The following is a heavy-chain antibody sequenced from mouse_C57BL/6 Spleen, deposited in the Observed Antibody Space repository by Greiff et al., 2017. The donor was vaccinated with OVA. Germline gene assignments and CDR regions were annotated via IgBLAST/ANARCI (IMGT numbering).Heavy chain of an antibody. CDR3: ARQHGSSYGFAY. V-gene: IGHV1-64*01. CDR2: IHPNRGST. D-gene: IGHD1-1*01. CDR1: GYTFTSYW. Sequence: QVQLQQPGAELVKPGASVKLSCKASGYTFTSYWMHWVKQRPGQGLAWIGMIHPNRGSTNYNEKFTSTATLTVDKSSSTAYMQLSSLTSVDSAVYYCARQHGSSYGFAYWGPGTLVTVSA. J-gene: IGHJ3*01.